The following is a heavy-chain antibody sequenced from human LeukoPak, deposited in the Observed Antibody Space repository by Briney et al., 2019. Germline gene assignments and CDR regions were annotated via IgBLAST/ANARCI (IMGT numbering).Heavy chain of an antibody. CDR1: GRSFSGYY. D-gene: IGHD3-22*01. CDR3: ATSRNYYDSSGFGY. Sequence: SETLSLTCAVYGRSFSGYYWSWIRQTPGKGLEWIGEINHSGSTTYNPSLKSRVTISVDTSKNQFSLKLSSVTAADTAVYYCATSRNYYDSSGFGYWGQGTLVTVSS. CDR2: INHSGST. J-gene: IGHJ4*02. V-gene: IGHV4-34*01.